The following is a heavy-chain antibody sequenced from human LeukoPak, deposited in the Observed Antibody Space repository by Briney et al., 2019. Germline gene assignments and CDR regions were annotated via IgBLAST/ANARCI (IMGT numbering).Heavy chain of an antibody. CDR2: IYHSGST. CDR1: GSSISSSNW. J-gene: IGHJ4*02. Sequence: SETLSLTCAVSGSSISSSNWWSWVRQPPGKGLEWIGEIYHSGSTNYNPSLKSRVTISVDTSKNQFSLKLSSVTAADTAVYYCAGRGLPVANIDFWGQGTLVTVSS. CDR3: AGRGLPVANIDF. D-gene: IGHD2-2*01. V-gene: IGHV4-4*02.